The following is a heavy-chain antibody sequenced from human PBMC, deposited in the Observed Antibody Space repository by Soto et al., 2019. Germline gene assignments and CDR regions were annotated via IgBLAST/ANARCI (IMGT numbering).Heavy chain of an antibody. D-gene: IGHD2-15*01. Sequence: EVQLVESGGGLVQPGGSLRLSCAASGFVFSTYSMNWVRQAPGKGLEWVSYISSSSRTIYYADSVQGRFTISRDNAKNSLYLQVNSLRDEDTAVYYCARPAGRVDYFDYWGQGTLVTVSS. J-gene: IGHJ4*02. V-gene: IGHV3-48*02. CDR1: GFVFSTYS. CDR3: ARPAGRVDYFDY. CDR2: ISSSSRTI.